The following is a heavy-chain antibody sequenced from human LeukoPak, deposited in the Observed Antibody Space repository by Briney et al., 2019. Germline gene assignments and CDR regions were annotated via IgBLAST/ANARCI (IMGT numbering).Heavy chain of an antibody. Sequence: SVKVSCKASGGTFSSYAISWVRQAPGQGLEWMGGIIPIFGTANYAQKFQGRVTITTDESTSTAYMELSSLRSEDTAVYYCARGWGAARKDYYYYMDVWGKGTTVTVSS. D-gene: IGHD6-6*01. J-gene: IGHJ6*03. CDR2: IIPIFGTA. V-gene: IGHV1-69*05. CDR1: GGTFSSYA. CDR3: ARGWGAARKDYYYYMDV.